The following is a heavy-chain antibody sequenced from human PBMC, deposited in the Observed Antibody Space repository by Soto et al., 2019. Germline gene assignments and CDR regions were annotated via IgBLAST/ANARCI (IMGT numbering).Heavy chain of an antibody. CDR2: IRYDGSSK. Sequence: QLVESGGGVVQPGRSLRLSCAASGFTFSSYGMHWVRQAPGKGLEWVALIRYDGSSKYYGDSVKGRFTISRDNTKNTLYLQMSSLGAEDTAVYYCARSSSAWKPYDYHYTMDVWGRGTPVTVSS. CDR3: ARSSSAWKPYDYHYTMDV. CDR1: GFTFSSYG. J-gene: IGHJ6*02. V-gene: IGHV3-33*01. D-gene: IGHD6-19*01.